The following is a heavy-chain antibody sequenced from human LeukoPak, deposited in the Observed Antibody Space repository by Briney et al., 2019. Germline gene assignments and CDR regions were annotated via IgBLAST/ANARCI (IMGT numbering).Heavy chain of an antibody. CDR2: IKQDGSEK. Sequence: PSETLSLTCTVSGGSISSYYWGWIRQPPGKGLEWVANIKQDGSEKYYVDSVKGRFTISRDNAKNSLYLQMNSLRAEDTAVYYCARGEWGFDYWGQGTLATVSS. CDR3: ARGEWGFDY. J-gene: IGHJ4*02. CDR1: GGSISSYY. V-gene: IGHV3-7*04. D-gene: IGHD1-26*01.